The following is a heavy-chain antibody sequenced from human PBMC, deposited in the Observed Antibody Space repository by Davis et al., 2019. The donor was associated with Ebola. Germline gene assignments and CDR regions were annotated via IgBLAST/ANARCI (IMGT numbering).Heavy chain of an antibody. V-gene: IGHV1-69*13. CDR1: GGTFSSYA. Sequence: SVKVSCKASGGTFSSYAISWVRQAPGQGLEWMGGIIPIFGTANYAQKFQGRVTITADESTSTAYMELSSLRSEDTAVYYCARGLHPVLVGAGDAFDIWGQGTMVTVSS. D-gene: IGHD2-15*01. CDR3: ARGLHPVLVGAGDAFDI. J-gene: IGHJ3*02. CDR2: IIPIFGTA.